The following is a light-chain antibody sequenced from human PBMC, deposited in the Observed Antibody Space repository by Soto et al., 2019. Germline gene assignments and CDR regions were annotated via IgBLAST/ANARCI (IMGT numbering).Light chain of an antibody. J-gene: IGLJ2*01. CDR1: SSDVGGYNS. CDR2: DVS. CDR3: SSYTSRSTLV. V-gene: IGLV2-14*03. Sequence: QSALTQPASVSGSPGQSITISCTGTSSDVGGYNSVSWYQQHPGKAPKLMIYDVSNWPSGVSNRFSGSKSGNTASLTISGLQAEDEADYYCSSYTSRSTLVFGGGTKLTVL.